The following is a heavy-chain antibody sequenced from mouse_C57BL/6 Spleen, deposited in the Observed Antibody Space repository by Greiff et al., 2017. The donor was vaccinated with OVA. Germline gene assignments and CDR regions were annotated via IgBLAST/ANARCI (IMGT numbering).Heavy chain of an antibody. J-gene: IGHJ2*01. CDR1: GYTFTSYW. Sequence: QVQLQQPGAELVRPGSSVKLSCKASGYTFTSYWMEWVKQRPGQGLEWIGNVYPSDSETHYNQKFKDKATLTVDKSSSTAYMQLSSLRSEDTAGFSCARVGTGTGYWGQGTTLTVSS. D-gene: IGHD4-1*01. V-gene: IGHV1-61*01. CDR3: ARVGTGTGY. CDR2: VYPSDSET.